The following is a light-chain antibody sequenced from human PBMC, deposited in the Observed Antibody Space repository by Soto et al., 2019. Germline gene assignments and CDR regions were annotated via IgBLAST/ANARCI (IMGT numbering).Light chain of an antibody. V-gene: IGKV3-11*01. CDR3: QQRSDWPPWT. CDR2: DAS. CDR1: QSISTH. J-gene: IGKJ1*01. Sequence: EIVLTQSPATLSLSPGEGATLSCRASQSISTHLAWYQQRPGQAPRLLIYDASNRATGIPARFSGSGSGTDFTLTINSLEPEDFAVYYCQQRSDWPPWTLGQGTKVEIK.